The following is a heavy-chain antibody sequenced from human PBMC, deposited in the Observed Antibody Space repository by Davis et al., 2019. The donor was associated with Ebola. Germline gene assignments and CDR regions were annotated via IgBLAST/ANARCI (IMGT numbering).Heavy chain of an antibody. V-gene: IGHV3-23*01. CDR3: ARGSRNMDV. J-gene: IGHJ6*02. Sequence: GESLKISCAASGFTFSSSAMSWVRQAPGKGLEWVSSVGGGGSRTYYADSVKGRFTISRDNAKDSLYLQMNSLRAEDTAVYYCARGSRNMDVWGQGTTVTVSS. CDR1: GFTFSSSA. CDR2: VGGGGSRT.